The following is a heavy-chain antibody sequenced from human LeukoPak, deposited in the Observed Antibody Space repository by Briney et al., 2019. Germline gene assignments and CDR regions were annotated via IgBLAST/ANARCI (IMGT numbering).Heavy chain of an antibody. Sequence: ASVKVSCKASGYTFTANYMHWVRQAPGQGLEWRGWINPRSGGTNYGEKFRGRVTMTRDTSITTAYMELSSLRFDDTAVYYCARVSSYGSGSYYHYYFDYWGQGTLVTVSS. V-gene: IGHV1-2*02. CDR1: GYTFTANY. D-gene: IGHD3-10*01. CDR2: INPRSGGT. J-gene: IGHJ4*02. CDR3: ARVSSYGSGSYYHYYFDY.